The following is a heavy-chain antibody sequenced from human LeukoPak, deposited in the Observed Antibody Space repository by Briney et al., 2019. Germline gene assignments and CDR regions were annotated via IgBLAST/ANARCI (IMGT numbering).Heavy chain of an antibody. J-gene: IGHJ4*02. CDR2: ITGRGRST. Sequence: KTGGSLRLSCAASGFPFSSYNMNWVRQAPGKGLECVSAITGRGRSTYYADSVKGRFTISRDSAKNSVYLQMNSLRAEDTAIYYCARDGDGYNQYYFDYWGQGTLVTVSS. CDR1: GFPFSSYN. V-gene: IGHV3-21*01. CDR3: ARDGDGYNQYYFDY. D-gene: IGHD5-24*01.